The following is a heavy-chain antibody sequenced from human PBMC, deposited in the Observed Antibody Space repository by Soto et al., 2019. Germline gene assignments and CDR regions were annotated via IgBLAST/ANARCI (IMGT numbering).Heavy chain of an antibody. D-gene: IGHD4-17*01. CDR1: GGTFISYA. CDR2: IIPVCGTA. J-gene: IGHJ4*02. CDR3: ARGRVTTYLPAFDY. V-gene: IGHV1-69*01. Sequence: QVQLVQSGAEVKKPGSSVKVSCKASGGTFISYAISWVRQAPGRGLEWMGGIIPVCGTANYTQKVQGRVTINADESTSTVYTELSTLRSQDTALYFGARGRVTTYLPAFDYSGQATLVTVSS.